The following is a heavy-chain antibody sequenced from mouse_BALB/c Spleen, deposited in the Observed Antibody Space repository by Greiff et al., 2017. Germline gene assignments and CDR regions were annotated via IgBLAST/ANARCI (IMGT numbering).Heavy chain of an antibody. CDR3: ARDHYLYAMDY. V-gene: IGHV5-6-3*01. J-gene: IGHJ4*01. CDR2: INSNGGST. D-gene: IGHD1-2*01. CDR1: GFTFSSYG. Sequence: EVKLMESGGGLVQPGGSLKLSCAASGFTFSSYGMSWVRQTPDKRLELVATINSNGGSTYYPDSVKGRFTISRDNAKNTLYLQMSSLKSEDTAMYYCARDHYLYAMDYWGQGTSVTVSS.